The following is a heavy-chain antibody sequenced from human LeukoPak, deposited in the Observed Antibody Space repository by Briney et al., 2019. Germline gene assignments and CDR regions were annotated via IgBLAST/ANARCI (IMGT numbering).Heavy chain of an antibody. V-gene: IGHV4-39*01. CDR2: IYYSGST. D-gene: IGHD3-10*01. CDR1: GGSISSSSYY. J-gene: IGHJ5*02. CDR3: ARRQLFITMVREVIGWFDP. Sequence: SETLSLTCTVSGGSISSSSYYWGWIRQPPGKGLEWIGSIYYSGSTYYNPSLKSRVTISVDTSKNQFSLKLSSVTAADTAVYYCARRQLFITMVREVIGWFDPWGQGTLVTVSS.